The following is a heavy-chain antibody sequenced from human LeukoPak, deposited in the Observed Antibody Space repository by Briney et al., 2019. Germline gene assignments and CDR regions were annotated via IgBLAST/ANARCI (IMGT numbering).Heavy chain of an antibody. Sequence: EASVKVSCKVSGYTLTELSMHRVRQAPGKGLEWMGGFDPEDGETIYAQKFQGRVTMTEDTSTDTAYMELSSLRSEDTAVYYCATETYYYDSSGYYYVFDYWGQGTLVTVSS. J-gene: IGHJ4*02. CDR2: FDPEDGET. D-gene: IGHD3-22*01. V-gene: IGHV1-24*01. CDR3: ATETYYYDSSGYYYVFDY. CDR1: GYTLTELS.